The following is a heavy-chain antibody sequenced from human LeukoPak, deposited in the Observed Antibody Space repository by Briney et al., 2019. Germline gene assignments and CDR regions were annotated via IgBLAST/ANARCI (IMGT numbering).Heavy chain of an antibody. CDR2: IHYSWST. Sequence: AETLSLTCTVSGGSMRGHYWSWIREPPGKGLEWIGYIHYSWSTKYNPSLKRRVTISLDTFKTQFFLTLTSVTAAETAFYSRARAHEVITTSVGHWFDPWGQGTLVTVSS. CDR3: ARAHEVITTSVGHWFDP. D-gene: IGHD4/OR15-4a*01. CDR1: GGSMRGHY. J-gene: IGHJ5*02. V-gene: IGHV4-59*11.